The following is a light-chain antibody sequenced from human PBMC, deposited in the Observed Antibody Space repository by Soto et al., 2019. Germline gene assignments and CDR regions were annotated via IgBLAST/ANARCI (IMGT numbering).Light chain of an antibody. Sequence: QSALTQPPSASGSPGQSVTISCTGTSSDVGNYNYVSWYQQHPGKAPKLMIYEVSKRPSGVPDRFSGSKSGNTASLTVSGLQAEDEADYYCNSYTGSNNLRYVFGTGTTLTVL. J-gene: IGLJ1*01. CDR2: EVS. V-gene: IGLV2-8*01. CDR1: SSDVGNYNY. CDR3: NSYTGSNNLRYV.